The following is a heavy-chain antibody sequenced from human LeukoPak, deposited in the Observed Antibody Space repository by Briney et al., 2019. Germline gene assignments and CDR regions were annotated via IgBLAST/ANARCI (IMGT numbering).Heavy chain of an antibody. D-gene: IGHD2-2*01. CDR3: ARDRGHAYFFDY. CDR1: GFTFSSYG. J-gene: IGHJ4*02. Sequence: PGRSLRLSCAASGFTFSSYGMHWVRQAPGKGLVWVSRVNTDGSATTYADSVKGRFTISRDNAKNTVYLQMNSLRAEDTAVYYCARDRGHAYFFDYWGQGALVTVSS. CDR2: VNTDGSAT. V-gene: IGHV3-74*01.